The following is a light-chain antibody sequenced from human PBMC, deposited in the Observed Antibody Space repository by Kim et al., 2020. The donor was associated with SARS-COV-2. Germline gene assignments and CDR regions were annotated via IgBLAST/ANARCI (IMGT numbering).Light chain of an antibody. V-gene: IGKV4-1*01. J-gene: IGKJ4*01. CDR2: WAS. CDR3: HEYYSIPPYS. CDR1: QSILYSSNNKNY. Sequence: TINCKASQSILYSSNNKNYVAWYQQKPGQPPKLLIYWASSRESGVPDRFGGSGSGTDFTLTISSLQAEDVAVYYCHEYYSIPPYSFGGGTKVDIK.